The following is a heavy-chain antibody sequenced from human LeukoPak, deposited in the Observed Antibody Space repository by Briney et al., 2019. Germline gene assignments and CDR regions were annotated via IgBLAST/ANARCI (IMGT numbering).Heavy chain of an antibody. V-gene: IGHV4-38-2*02. CDR1: GYSISSGYY. Sequence: SETLSLTCAVSGYSISSGYYWGWIRQPPGKGLEWIGSIYHSGSTNYNPSLKSRVTMSVDTSKNQFSLKLSSVTAADTAVYYCARDHCSGGSCYASWYFFDYWGQGTLVTVSS. J-gene: IGHJ4*02. CDR3: ARDHCSGGSCYASWYFFDY. CDR2: IYHSGST. D-gene: IGHD2-15*01.